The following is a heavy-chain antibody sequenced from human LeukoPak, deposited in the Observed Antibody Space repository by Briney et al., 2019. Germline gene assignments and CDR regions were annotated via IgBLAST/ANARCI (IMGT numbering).Heavy chain of an antibody. CDR1: GGSISSSSYY. V-gene: IGHV4-39*07. Sequence: PSETLSLTCTVSGGSISSSSYYWGWIRQPPGKGLEWIGSIYYSGSTYYNPSLKSRVTISVDTSKNQFSLKLSSVTAADTAVYYCARGGEGIQLWFSYYYYMDVWGKGTTVTVSS. CDR3: ARGGEGIQLWFSYYYYMDV. CDR2: IYYSGST. J-gene: IGHJ6*03. D-gene: IGHD5-18*01.